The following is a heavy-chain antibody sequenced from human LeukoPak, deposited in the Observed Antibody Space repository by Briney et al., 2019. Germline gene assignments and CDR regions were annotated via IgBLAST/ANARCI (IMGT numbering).Heavy chain of an antibody. D-gene: IGHD6-19*01. CDR2: IKQDGSEK. Sequence: GGSLRLSCAASGFAFSNYWMSWVRQAPGKGLEWVANIKQDGSEKYYVDSVKGRFTISRDNAKNTLYLQMNSLRAEDTAVYYCARDLDYSSGWYFAYWGQGTLVTVSS. J-gene: IGHJ4*02. V-gene: IGHV3-7*01. CDR1: GFAFSNYW. CDR3: ARDLDYSSGWYFAY.